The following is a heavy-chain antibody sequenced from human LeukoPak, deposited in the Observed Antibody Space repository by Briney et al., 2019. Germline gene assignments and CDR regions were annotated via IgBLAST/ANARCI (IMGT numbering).Heavy chain of an antibody. CDR3: ARLGRGYSSSWYGSYTARDYYYYYMDV. J-gene: IGHJ6*03. Sequence: SETLSLTCTVSGGSISSSSYYWGWIRQPPGKGLEWIGSIYYSGSTYYNPSLKSRVTISVDTSKNQFSLKLSSVTAADTAVYYCARLGRGYSSSWYGSYTARDYYYYYMDVWGKGTTVTISS. CDR1: GGSISSSSYY. D-gene: IGHD6-13*01. CDR2: IYYSGST. V-gene: IGHV4-39*01.